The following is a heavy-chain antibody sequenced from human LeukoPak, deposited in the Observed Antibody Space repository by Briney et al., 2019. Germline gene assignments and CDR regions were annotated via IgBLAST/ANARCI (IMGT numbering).Heavy chain of an antibody. D-gene: IGHD3-3*01. V-gene: IGHV3-48*03. CDR1: GFTFSSYE. CDR3: ARGYGNYNY. CDR2: ISSSGSSI. J-gene: IGHJ4*02. Sequence: PGGSLRLSCAASGFTFSSYEMNWVRQAPGKGLGWVSYISSSGSSIYYADSVKGRFTISRDQAKNSLYLQMNSLRAEDTAIYYCARGYGNYNYWGQGTLVTVSS.